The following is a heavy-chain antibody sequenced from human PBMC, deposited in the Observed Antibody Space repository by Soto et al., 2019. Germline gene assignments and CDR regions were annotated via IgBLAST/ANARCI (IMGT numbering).Heavy chain of an antibody. J-gene: IGHJ4*02. Sequence: EVQLVESGGGLVKPGGSFRLSCAASGFTFSNAWMNWVRQAPGKGLEWVGRIKSKTDGGTTDYAAPVKGRFTISRDDSKNTLYLQMNSLKTEDTAVYYCTTSYYYDSSGYYSWGQGTLVTVSS. CDR3: TTSYYYDSSGYYS. V-gene: IGHV3-15*07. D-gene: IGHD3-22*01. CDR2: IKSKTDGGTT. CDR1: GFTFSNAW.